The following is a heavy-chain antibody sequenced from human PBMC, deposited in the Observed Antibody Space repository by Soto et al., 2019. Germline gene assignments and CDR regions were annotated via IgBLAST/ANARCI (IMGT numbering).Heavy chain of an antibody. D-gene: IGHD6-13*01. Sequence: SETLSLTCTVSGGSISSGGYYWSWIRQHPGKGLEWIGYIYYSGSIYYNPSLKSRVTISVDTSKNQFSLKLSSVTAADTAVYYCARLAQQLTWFDPWGQGTLVTVSS. CDR1: GGSISSGGYY. J-gene: IGHJ5*02. CDR3: ARLAQQLTWFDP. CDR2: IYYSGSI. V-gene: IGHV4-31*03.